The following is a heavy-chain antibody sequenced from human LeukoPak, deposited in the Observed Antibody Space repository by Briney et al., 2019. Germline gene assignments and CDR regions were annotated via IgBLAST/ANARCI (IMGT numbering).Heavy chain of an antibody. Sequence: ASVKVSCKASGYTCANYGISWVRQAPGQGLEWMGWISAYNGNTNYAQNLQDRVTMTTDTSTSTAYMELRSLRSDDTAVYFCARDAATISDTFDIWGQGTMVTVSS. CDR3: ARDAATISDTFDI. V-gene: IGHV1-18*01. CDR2: ISAYNGNT. J-gene: IGHJ3*02. CDR1: GYTCANYG. D-gene: IGHD1-26*01.